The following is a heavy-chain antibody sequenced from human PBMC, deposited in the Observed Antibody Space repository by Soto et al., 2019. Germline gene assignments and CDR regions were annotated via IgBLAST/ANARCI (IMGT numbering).Heavy chain of an antibody. D-gene: IGHD3-16*01. Sequence: EGQLLQSGGDLVQPGGSLRLSCAGSGLTLRSYAMTWIRQTPEKGLEWVSTITGRSAVPSYADSVNGRFTVSRDNSKNTLYLQMNSLRPDYTAIYYCAEGGPFTGGFDPWGQGTLVTVSA. CDR1: GLTLRSYA. V-gene: IGHV3-23*01. CDR3: AEGGPFTGGFDP. J-gene: IGHJ5*02. CDR2: ITGRSAVP.